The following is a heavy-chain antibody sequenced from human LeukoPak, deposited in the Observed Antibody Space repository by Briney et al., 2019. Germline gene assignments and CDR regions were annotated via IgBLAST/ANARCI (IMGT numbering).Heavy chain of an antibody. CDR1: GGSISSYY. D-gene: IGHD3-22*01. CDR2: MYNSGST. CDR3: ARHSDYYDSSGDYHRYYFDY. V-gene: IGHV4-59*08. J-gene: IGHJ4*02. Sequence: SETLSLTCTVSGGSISSYYWSWIRQPPGKGLEWIGYMYNSGSTNYNPSLKSRVTISVDTSKIQFSLTLSSVTAADTAVYYCARHSDYYDSSGDYHRYYFDYWGQGTLVTVSS.